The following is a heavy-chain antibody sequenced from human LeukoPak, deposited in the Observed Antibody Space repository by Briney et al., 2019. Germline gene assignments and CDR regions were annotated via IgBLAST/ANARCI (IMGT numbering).Heavy chain of an antibody. CDR1: GYTFTSYG. D-gene: IGHD4-17*01. V-gene: IGHV1-18*01. Sequence: RRASVKVSCKASGYTFTSYGISWVRQAPGQGLEWMGWISAYNGNTNYAQKLQGRVTMTTDTSTSTAYMELRSLRSDDTAVYYCARIRSTVTTVDWFDPWGQGTLVTVSS. CDR2: ISAYNGNT. CDR3: ARIRSTVTTVDWFDP. J-gene: IGHJ5*02.